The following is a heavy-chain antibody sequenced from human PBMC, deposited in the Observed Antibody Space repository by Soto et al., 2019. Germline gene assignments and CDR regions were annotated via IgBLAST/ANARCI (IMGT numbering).Heavy chain of an antibody. CDR1: GFTFNSYA. CDR2: ISYDGNNK. Sequence: QVQLVESGGXVVQPGRSLXLSCAASGFTFNSYAMHWVRQAPGKGLEWVAVISYDGNNKYYADSEKGRFTISRDNSKNTLYLLMNSLRAEDTAVYYCARTKQLIDLDYWGQGSLVTVSS. CDR3: ARTKQLIDLDY. D-gene: IGHD1-1*01. V-gene: IGHV3-30-3*01. J-gene: IGHJ4*02.